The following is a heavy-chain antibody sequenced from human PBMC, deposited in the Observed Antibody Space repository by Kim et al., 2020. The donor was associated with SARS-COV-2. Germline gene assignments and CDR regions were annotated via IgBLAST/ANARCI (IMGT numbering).Heavy chain of an antibody. CDR3: AKERVVPATGDA. J-gene: IGHJ3*01. V-gene: IGHV3-23*01. CDR2: ISGSGDST. Sequence: GGSLRLSCAASGFSFSSFAMTWVRQAPGKGLERKGLEWVSTISGSGDSTYYADSVKARFTITRDNSKHTLYLQMNSLRAEDTAVYHCAKERVVPATGDA. CDR1: GFSFSSFA. D-gene: IGHD2-15*01.